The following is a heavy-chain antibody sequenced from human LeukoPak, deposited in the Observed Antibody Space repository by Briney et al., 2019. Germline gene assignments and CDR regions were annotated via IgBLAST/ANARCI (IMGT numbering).Heavy chain of an antibody. CDR3: ARDARLYGDYFYYYYGMDV. J-gene: IGHJ6*02. CDR1: GGSISSGGYY. CDR2: IYYSGST. D-gene: IGHD4-17*01. Sequence: PSETLSLTCTVSGGSISSGGYYWSWIRQHPGQGLEWIGYIYYSGSTYYNPSLKSRVTISVDTSKNQFSLKLSSVTAADTAVYYCARDARLYGDYFYYYYGMDVWGQGTTVTVSS. V-gene: IGHV4-31*03.